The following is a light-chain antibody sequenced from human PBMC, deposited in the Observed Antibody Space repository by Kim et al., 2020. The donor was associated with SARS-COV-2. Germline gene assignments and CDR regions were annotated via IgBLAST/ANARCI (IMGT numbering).Light chain of an antibody. CDR3: SSYTSRNTVL. Sequence: QSALTQPASVSGSPGQSITISCTGTSGDVGAYNYVYWYQQYPGKAPKMMIYDVAKRPSGVSYRFSGSKSGNTASLTISGLQAEDEADYYCSSYTSRNTVLFGGGTKLTVL. J-gene: IGLJ2*01. V-gene: IGLV2-14*01. CDR2: DVA. CDR1: SGDVGAYNY.